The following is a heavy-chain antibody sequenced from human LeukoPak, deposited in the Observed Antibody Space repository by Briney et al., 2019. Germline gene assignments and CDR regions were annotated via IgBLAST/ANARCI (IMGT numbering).Heavy chain of an antibody. Sequence: GGSLRLSCAASGFTFSSYEMNWVRQAPGKGLEWVSYISSSGSSIYYADSVKGRFTISRDNAKNSLDLHMNSLRVEDTAIYYCARVRGRSTWYGGGLDCWGQGTLVTVSS. CDR2: ISSSGSSI. CDR3: ARVRGRSTWYGGGLDC. J-gene: IGHJ4*02. CDR1: GFTFSSYE. D-gene: IGHD2-15*01. V-gene: IGHV3-48*03.